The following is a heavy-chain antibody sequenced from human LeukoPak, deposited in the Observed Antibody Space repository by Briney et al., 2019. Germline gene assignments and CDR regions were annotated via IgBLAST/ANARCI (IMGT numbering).Heavy chain of an antibody. CDR3: VGSGWSIPYYFDY. J-gene: IGHJ4*02. V-gene: IGHV4-31*11. CDR1: GGSISSGGYS. CDR2: IYYSGST. D-gene: IGHD6-19*01. Sequence: SQTLSLTCAVSGGSISSGGYSWSWIRQHPGKGLEWIGYIYYSGSTYYNPSLKSRVTISVDTSKNQFSLKLSSVTAADTAVYYCVGSGWSIPYYFDYWGQGTLVTVSS.